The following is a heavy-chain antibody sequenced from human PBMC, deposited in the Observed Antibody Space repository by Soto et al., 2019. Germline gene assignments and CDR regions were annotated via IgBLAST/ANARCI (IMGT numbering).Heavy chain of an antibody. Sequence: EVQLVESGGGLVKPRGSLRLSCAASGFTFSSYSMNWVRQAPGKGLEWVSSISSSSSYIYYADSVKGRFTISRDNAKNSLYLQMNSLRAEDTAVYYCARTQRSGSGGGYWGQGTLVTVSS. CDR2: ISSSSSYI. J-gene: IGHJ4*02. CDR3: ARTQRSGSGGGY. CDR1: GFTFSSYS. D-gene: IGHD3-10*01. V-gene: IGHV3-21*01.